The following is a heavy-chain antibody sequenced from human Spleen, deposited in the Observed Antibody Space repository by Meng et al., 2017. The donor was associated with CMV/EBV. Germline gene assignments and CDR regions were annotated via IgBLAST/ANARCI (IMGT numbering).Heavy chain of an antibody. V-gene: IGHV3-23*01. CDR3: AKEDRTVCRGGFCQTRNVPWFDA. D-gene: IGHD2-15*01. Sequence: GESLKISCAASGFNFSAYDMTWVRQAPGKGLEWVSTVSGPSETMYYADSVKGRFTISRDSSKSMFYLQMHSLGVEDTATYFCAKEDRTVCRGGFCQTRNVPWFDAWGQGTLVTVSS. CDR1: GFNFSAYD. J-gene: IGHJ5*02. CDR2: VSGPSETM.